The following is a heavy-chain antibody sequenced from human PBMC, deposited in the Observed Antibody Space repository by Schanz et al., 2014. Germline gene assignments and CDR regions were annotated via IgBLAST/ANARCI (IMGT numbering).Heavy chain of an antibody. CDR1: GYTFTTYG. J-gene: IGHJ4*02. CDR2: ISAYNGHT. Sequence: QVQLVQSGSEVKKPGASVKVSCKASGYTFTTYGISWVRQAPGQGLEWMGWISAYNGHTNYAQKFQGRVTMTTDTSTSTVYMELSSLRSEDTAVYYCARAAYGGYTSTPLRYWGQGTLVTVSS. D-gene: IGHD5-12*01. CDR3: ARAAYGGYTSTPLRY. V-gene: IGHV1-18*01.